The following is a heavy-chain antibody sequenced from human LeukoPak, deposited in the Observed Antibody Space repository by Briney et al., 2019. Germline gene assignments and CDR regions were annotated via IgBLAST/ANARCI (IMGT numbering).Heavy chain of an antibody. CDR3: ATYSSSFFN. CDR1: GFTFSTYW. D-gene: IGHD6-13*01. Sequence: GGSLRLSCAASGFTFSTYWMSGLRQVPGKGLKWVANIKQDGSDKYYVDSVKGRFTISRDNAENSLYLQMNSLRAEDTAVYYCATYSSSFFNWGQGTLVTVSS. V-gene: IGHV3-7*01. J-gene: IGHJ4*02. CDR2: IKQDGSDK.